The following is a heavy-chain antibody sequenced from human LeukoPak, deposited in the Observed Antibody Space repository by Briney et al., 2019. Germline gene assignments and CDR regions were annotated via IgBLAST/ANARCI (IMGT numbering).Heavy chain of an antibody. CDR1: GFTFGSYS. V-gene: IGHV3-21*01. J-gene: IGHJ4*02. CDR3: ARDLGSSSALFDY. CDR2: ISSSSSYI. D-gene: IGHD6-6*01. Sequence: GGSLRLSCAASGFTFGSYSMNWVRQAPGKGLEWVSSISSSSSYIYYADSVKGRFTISRDNAKNSLYLQMNSLRAEDTAVYYCARDLGSSSALFDYWGQGTLVTVSS.